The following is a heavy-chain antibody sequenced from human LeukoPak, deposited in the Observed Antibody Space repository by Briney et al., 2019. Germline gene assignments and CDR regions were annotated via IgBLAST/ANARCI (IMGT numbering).Heavy chain of an antibody. V-gene: IGHV4-59*01. J-gene: IGHJ5*02. CDR1: GFTFSSYS. D-gene: IGHD3-9*01. CDR2: IYYSGST. Sequence: GSLRLSCAASGFTFSSYSMNWIRQPPGKGLEWIGYIYYSGSTNYNPSLKSRVTISVDTSKNQFSLKLSSVTAADTAVYYCARALLRYFDWFEDWFDPWGQGTLVTVSS. CDR3: ARALLRYFDWFEDWFDP.